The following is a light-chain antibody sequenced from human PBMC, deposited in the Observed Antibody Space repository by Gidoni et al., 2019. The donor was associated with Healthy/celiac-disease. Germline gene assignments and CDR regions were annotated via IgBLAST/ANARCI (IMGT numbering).Light chain of an antibody. Sequence: QSALTQPDSGSGSPGQSITISCTGTSGDVGSHNLVTWYQLHPGKAPKLMIYEVSKRPSGVSNLFSGSKSGNTASLTISGLHAADASYYYCCSYAGSSTYVVFGGGTKLTVL. J-gene: IGLJ2*01. CDR2: EVS. V-gene: IGLV2-23*02. CDR1: SGDVGSHNL. CDR3: CSYAGSSTYVV.